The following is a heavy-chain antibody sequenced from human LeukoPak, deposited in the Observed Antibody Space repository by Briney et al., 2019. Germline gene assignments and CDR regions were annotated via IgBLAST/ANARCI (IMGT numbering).Heavy chain of an antibody. CDR2: IYYSGST. J-gene: IGHJ4*02. D-gene: IGHD3-22*01. CDR1: GGSISSSSYY. Sequence: TSETLSLTCTVSGGSISSSSYYWGWIRQPPGMGLEWIGSIYYSGSTYYNPSLKSRVTISVDTSKNQFSLKLSSVTAADTAVYYCARQGFITMIVVVHFDYWGQGTLVTVSS. CDR3: ARQGFITMIVVVHFDY. V-gene: IGHV4-39*01.